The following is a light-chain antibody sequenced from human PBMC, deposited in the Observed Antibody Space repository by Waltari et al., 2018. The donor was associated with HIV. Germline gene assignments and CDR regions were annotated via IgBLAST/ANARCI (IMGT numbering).Light chain of an antibody. CDR1: SNNVGFQG. Sequence: QAGLTQPPSVSKALRQTATLTCTGNSNNVGFQGAAWLQQHQGHPPKLLSYRNNNRPSGSAERFSAARSGSTASLTIIGLQPEDEADYYCSAWDSSLNVWVFGGGTKLTVL. J-gene: IGLJ3*02. V-gene: IGLV10-54*01. CDR3: SAWDSSLNVWV. CDR2: RNN.